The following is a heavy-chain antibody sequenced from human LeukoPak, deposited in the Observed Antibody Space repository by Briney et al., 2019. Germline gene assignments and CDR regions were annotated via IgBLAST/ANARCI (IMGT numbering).Heavy chain of an antibody. D-gene: IGHD5-12*01. CDR3: ARDPPAVSINTYE. J-gene: IGHJ4*02. CDR2: IFSHGET. CDR1: GFTFSSNY. V-gene: IGHV3-66*01. Sequence: GGSLRLSCAASGFTFSSNYMNWVRQAPGKGLEWVSLIFSHGETSYSDSVKGRFTISRDNSKNTLYLQMNGLRVEDTAVYYCARDPPAVSINTYEWGQGTLVTVSS.